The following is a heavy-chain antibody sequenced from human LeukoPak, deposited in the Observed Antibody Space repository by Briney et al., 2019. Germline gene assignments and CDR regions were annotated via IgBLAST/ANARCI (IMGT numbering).Heavy chain of an antibody. V-gene: IGHV1-8*01. J-gene: IGHJ5*02. D-gene: IGHD2/OR15-2a*01. CDR1: GNTFTSYD. CDR3: ATNSRTARLVDP. Sequence: ASVKVSCKASGNTFTSYDINWVRQATGQGLEWMGWMNPNSGNTGYAQKFQGRVTMTRNTSISTAYMELSSLRSEDTAVYYCATNSRTARLVDPWGQGTLVTVSS. CDR2: MNPNSGNT.